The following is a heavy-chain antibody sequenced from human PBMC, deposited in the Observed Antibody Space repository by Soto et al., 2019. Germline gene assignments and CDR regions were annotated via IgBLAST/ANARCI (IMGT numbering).Heavy chain of an antibody. Sequence: GGSLRLSCAASGFTFSSYSMNWVRQAPGKGLEWVSYISSSSSTIYYADSVKGRFTISRDNAKNSLYLQMNSLRAEDTAVYYCARDGGNSGYDFGAFDIWGQGTMVTVSS. CDR3: ARDGGNSGYDFGAFDI. D-gene: IGHD5-12*01. CDR2: ISSSSSTI. V-gene: IGHV3-48*01. J-gene: IGHJ3*02. CDR1: GFTFSSYS.